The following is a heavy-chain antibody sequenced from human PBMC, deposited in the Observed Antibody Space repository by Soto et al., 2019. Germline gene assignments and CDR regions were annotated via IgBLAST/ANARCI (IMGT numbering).Heavy chain of an antibody. D-gene: IGHD1-20*01. V-gene: IGHV3-23*01. J-gene: IGHJ4*02. Sequence: GGSLRLSCAASGFSFSSYAMSRVRQAPGKGLEWVSAISGSGGSTYYADSVKGRFTISRDNSKNTLYLQMNSLRAEDTAVYYCAKGSRITGTAYFDYWGQGTLVTVSS. CDR1: GFSFSSYA. CDR3: AKGSRITGTAYFDY. CDR2: ISGSGGST.